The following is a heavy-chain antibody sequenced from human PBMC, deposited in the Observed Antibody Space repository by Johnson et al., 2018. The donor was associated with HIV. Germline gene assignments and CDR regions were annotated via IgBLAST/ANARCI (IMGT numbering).Heavy chain of an antibody. Sequence: VQLVESGGGVVQPGRSLRLSCAASGFTFSSYWMSWVRQAPGKGLEWVANIKQDGSEKYYVDSVKGRFTISRDNSKNTLYLQMNSLRVEDTAVYYCARDKYCSGGRCYLDAFDIWGQGTMVIVSS. V-gene: IGHV3-7*01. CDR2: IKQDGSEK. CDR3: ARDKYCSGGRCYLDAFDI. J-gene: IGHJ3*02. CDR1: GFTFSSYW. D-gene: IGHD2-15*01.